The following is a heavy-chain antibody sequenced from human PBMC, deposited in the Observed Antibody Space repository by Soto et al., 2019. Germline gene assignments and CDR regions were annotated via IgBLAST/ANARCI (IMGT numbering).Heavy chain of an antibody. D-gene: IGHD6-19*01. V-gene: IGHV1-18*01. CDR3: ARDRSIAVAGSHAFDI. CDR1: GYSFTNYD. Sequence: ASVKVSCKASGYSFTNYDISWVRQAPGQGLEWMGWISPYNGATNYAQKLQGRVTMTTDTSTSTAYMELRSLRSDDTAVYYCARDRSIAVAGSHAFDIWGQGTMVTVSS. J-gene: IGHJ3*02. CDR2: ISPYNGAT.